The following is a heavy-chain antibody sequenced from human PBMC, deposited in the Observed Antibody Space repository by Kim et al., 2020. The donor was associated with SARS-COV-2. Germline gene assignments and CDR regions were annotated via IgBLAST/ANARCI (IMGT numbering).Heavy chain of an antibody. Sequence: SETLSLTCTVSGGSISSGDYYWSWIRQPPGKGLEWIGYIYYSGSTYYNPSLKSRVTISVDTSKNQFSLKLSSVTAADTAVYYCASIVVVPAASSDKNWFDPWGQGTLVTVSS. CDR2: IYYSGST. CDR1: GGSISSGDYY. CDR3: ASIVVVPAASSDKNWFDP. D-gene: IGHD2-2*01. J-gene: IGHJ5*02. V-gene: IGHV4-30-4*01.